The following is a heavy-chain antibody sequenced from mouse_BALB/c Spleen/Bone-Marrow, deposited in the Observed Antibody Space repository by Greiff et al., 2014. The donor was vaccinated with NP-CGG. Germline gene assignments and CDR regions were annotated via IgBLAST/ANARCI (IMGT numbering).Heavy chain of an antibody. V-gene: IGHV5-6*02. CDR3: ARQYGNLGVMDY. CDR2: ISSGGSYT. D-gene: IGHD2-1*01. Sequence: DVKLVESGGDLVKPGGSLKLSCAASGFTFSRYGMSWVRQTPDKRLEWVANISSGGSYTYYPDSAKGRFTISRDNAKNTLYLHMSSLKSEDTAMYYCARQYGNLGVMDYWGQGTSVTVSS. J-gene: IGHJ4*01. CDR1: GFTFSRYG.